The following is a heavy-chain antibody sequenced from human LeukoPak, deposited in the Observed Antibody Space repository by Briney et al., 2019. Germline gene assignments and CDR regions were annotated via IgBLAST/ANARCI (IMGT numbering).Heavy chain of an antibody. CDR2: INPSGGST. CDR3: ARVWEYSSSWGELLFDY. V-gene: IGHV1-46*01. Sequence: ASGKVSCKASGYTFTSYYMHWVRQAPGQGLEWMGIINPSGGSTSYAQKFQGRVTMTRDTSTSTVYMELSSLRSEDTAVYYCARVWEYSSSWGELLFDYWGQGTLVTVSS. CDR1: GYTFTSYY. J-gene: IGHJ4*02. D-gene: IGHD6-6*01.